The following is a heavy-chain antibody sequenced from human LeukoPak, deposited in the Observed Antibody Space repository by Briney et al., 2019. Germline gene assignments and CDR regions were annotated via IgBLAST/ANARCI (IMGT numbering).Heavy chain of an antibody. CDR3: ARGMKDYYDSSGYYGYFQH. CDR2: ISYDGSNK. D-gene: IGHD3-22*01. Sequence: PGGSLRLSCAASGFTFSSYAMHWVRQAPGKGLEWVAVISYDGSNKYYADSVKGRLTISRDNSKNTLYLQMNSLRAEDTAVYYCARGMKDYYDSSGYYGYFQHWGQGTLATVSS. CDR1: GFTFSSYA. V-gene: IGHV3-30-3*01. J-gene: IGHJ1*01.